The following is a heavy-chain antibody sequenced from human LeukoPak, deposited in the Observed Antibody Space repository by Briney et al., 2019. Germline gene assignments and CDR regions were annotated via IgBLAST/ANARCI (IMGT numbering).Heavy chain of an antibody. CDR2: ISGRDDST. J-gene: IGHJ5*02. V-gene: IGHV3-23*01. CDR3: ARGTWRFDYGDSGFDP. CDR1: GFTFSSYA. Sequence: HPGGSLRLSCAASGFTFSSYAMSWVRQAPGKGLEWVSAISGRDDSTYYADSVKGRFPISRDNSKNTLYLQMNSLRAEDTAVYYCARGTWRFDYGDSGFDPWGQGTLVTVSS. D-gene: IGHD4-17*01.